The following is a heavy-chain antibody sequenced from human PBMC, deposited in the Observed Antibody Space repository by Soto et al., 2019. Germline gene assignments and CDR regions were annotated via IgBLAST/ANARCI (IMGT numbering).Heavy chain of an antibody. CDR1: GGSISGYY. V-gene: IGHV4-4*07. CDR3: ARDSLNYYDSSGYYYGAGNAFDI. D-gene: IGHD3-22*01. Sequence: SETLSLTCIVSGGSISGYYWSCIRQPAGKELEWVVRIYSDGTTNYNPSLKGRGTISVDTSKNQFSLKLSSVTAADTAVYYCARDSLNYYDSSGYYYGAGNAFDIWGQGTMVTVSS. J-gene: IGHJ3*02. CDR2: IYSDGTT.